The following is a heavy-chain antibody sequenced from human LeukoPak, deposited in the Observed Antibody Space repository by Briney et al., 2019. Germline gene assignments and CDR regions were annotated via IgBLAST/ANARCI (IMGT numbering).Heavy chain of an antibody. CDR2: MNPNSGNT. D-gene: IGHD4-17*01. J-gene: IGHJ4*02. Sequence: ASVKVSCKASGYTFTSYDINWVRQATGQGLEWMGWMNPNSGNTGYAQKFQGRVTMTRNSSITTAYMELSSLRSEDTAVYYCARLDGENVFDYWGQGTLVTVSS. V-gene: IGHV1-8*01. CDR1: GYTFTSYD. CDR3: ARLDGENVFDY.